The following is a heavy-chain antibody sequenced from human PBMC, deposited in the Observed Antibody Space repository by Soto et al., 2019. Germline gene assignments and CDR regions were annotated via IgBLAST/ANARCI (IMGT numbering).Heavy chain of an antibody. V-gene: IGHV4-39*01. CDR3: ARHGITGSYYDAFDI. Sequence: SETLSPTYTVSGSSIRSSRCHRGWSLQPPGKGLEWIASIKYSGTTFYNPSLKSRVTLSVDTSKNQFALKLSSVTAAETAVYYCARHGITGSYYDAFDIWGQGTMVT. J-gene: IGHJ3*02. CDR2: IKYSGTT. CDR1: GSSIRSSRCH. D-gene: IGHD1-26*01.